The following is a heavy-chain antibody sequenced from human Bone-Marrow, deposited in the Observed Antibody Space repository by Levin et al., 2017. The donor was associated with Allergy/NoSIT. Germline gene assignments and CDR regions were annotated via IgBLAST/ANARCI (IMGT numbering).Heavy chain of an antibody. Sequence: PGGSLRLSCAASGFTFSSYSMHWVRQAPGKGLEWVALISYDGGNENYADSVKGRFTISRDNYKNTLYLQMNSLSAEDTAVYFCARGDLVLVVYPDDWGQGTLVTVAS. D-gene: IGHD2-8*02. CDR1: GFTFSSYS. CDR2: ISYDGGNE. V-gene: IGHV3-30-3*01. J-gene: IGHJ4*02. CDR3: ARGDLVLVVYPDD.